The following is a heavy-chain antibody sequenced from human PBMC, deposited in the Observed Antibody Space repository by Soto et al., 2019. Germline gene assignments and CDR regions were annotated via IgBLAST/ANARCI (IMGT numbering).Heavy chain of an antibody. D-gene: IGHD6-19*01. CDR3: ARSLGYSRGWSVWFAP. V-gene: IGHV3-74*01. CDR1: GFTFSSYW. Sequence: GGALRLSCVASGFTFSSYWMDWVRQAPGKGLVWVSRINSDGSSTSYADSVKGRFTISRDNAKNTLYLQMNSLRAEDTAVYYCARSLGYSRGWSVWFAPWVQGTLVTVSS. J-gene: IGHJ5*02. CDR2: INSDGSST.